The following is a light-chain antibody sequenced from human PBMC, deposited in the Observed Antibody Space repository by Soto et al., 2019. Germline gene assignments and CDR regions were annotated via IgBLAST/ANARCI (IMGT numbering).Light chain of an antibody. CDR1: QSLDNW. Sequence: IQMTQSPSTLSAFIGDRVTITCRASQSLDNWLAWYQQKPGKAPKLLIYDASSLESGVPSRFSGSGSGTDFTLTISSLQPDDFADYYCQQYNSYSPWTFGQGTKVDIK. V-gene: IGKV1-5*01. J-gene: IGKJ1*01. CDR2: DAS. CDR3: QQYNSYSPWT.